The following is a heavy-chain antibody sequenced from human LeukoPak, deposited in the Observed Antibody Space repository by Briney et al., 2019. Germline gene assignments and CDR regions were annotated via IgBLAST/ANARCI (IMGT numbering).Heavy chain of an antibody. CDR1: GFTFSGSA. CDR3: AKEGAAQGDWFDP. V-gene: IGHV3-30*02. CDR2: IRYDGSNK. D-gene: IGHD6-6*01. J-gene: IGHJ5*02. Sequence: GGSLRLSCAASGFTFSGSAMHWVRQAPGKGLEWVAFIRYDGSNKYYADSVKGRFTVSRDNSKNTLYLQMNSLRAEDTAVYYCAKEGAAQGDWFDPWGQGTLVTVSS.